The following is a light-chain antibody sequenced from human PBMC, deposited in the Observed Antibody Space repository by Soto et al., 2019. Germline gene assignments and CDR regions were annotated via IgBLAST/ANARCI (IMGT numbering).Light chain of an antibody. CDR3: GSCTRSSARV. Sequence: QSALTQPASVSGSPGQSITISCTGTSSDVGGYNYVSWYQQHPGKAPKLMIYEVSNRPTGVSNRLSGSKSGNTASLTISWLQAEDEADYSFGSCTRSSARVFGGGSKPTVL. J-gene: IGLJ3*02. CDR1: SSDVGGYNY. CDR2: EVS. V-gene: IGLV2-14*01.